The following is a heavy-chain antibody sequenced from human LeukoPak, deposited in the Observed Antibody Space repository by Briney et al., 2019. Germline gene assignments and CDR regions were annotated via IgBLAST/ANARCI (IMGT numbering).Heavy chain of an antibody. D-gene: IGHD3-10*01. J-gene: IGHJ4*02. CDR1: GFTFSSYW. Sequence: GGSLRLSCAASGFTFSSYWMHWVRQAPGKGLVWVSRINSDGSSTSYADSVKGRFTISRDNAKNTLYLQMNSLRAEDMAVYYCVRGGWFGELPFDYWGQGTLVTVSS. CDR3: VRGGWFGELPFDY. CDR2: INSDGSST. V-gene: IGHV3-74*01.